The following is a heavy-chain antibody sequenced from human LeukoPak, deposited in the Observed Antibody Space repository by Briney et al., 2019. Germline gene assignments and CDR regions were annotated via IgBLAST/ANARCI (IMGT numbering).Heavy chain of an antibody. J-gene: IGHJ6*03. CDR1: GGTFSSYA. CDR3: ARARWQLVGTGGYYYYMDV. V-gene: IGHV1-69*13. Sequence: ASVKVSCKASGGTFSSYAISWVRQAPGQGLEWMGGIIPIFGTANYAQKFQGRVTITADESTSTAYMELSSLRSEDTAVYYCARARWQLVGTGGYYYYMDVWGKGTTVTVSS. D-gene: IGHD6-6*01. CDR2: IIPIFGTA.